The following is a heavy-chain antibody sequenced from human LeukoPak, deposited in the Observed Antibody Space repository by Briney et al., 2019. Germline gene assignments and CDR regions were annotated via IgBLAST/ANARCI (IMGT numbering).Heavy chain of an antibody. V-gene: IGHV1-46*01. Sequence: WASVKVSCKASGYTFTSYYMHWVRQAPGQGLEWMGIINPSGGSTSYAQKFQGRVTMTRDTSTSTVYMELSRLRSDDTAVYYCAFLRSLEWPPQFYFDYWGQGTLVTVSS. CDR1: GYTFTSYY. CDR2: INPSGGST. J-gene: IGHJ4*02. CDR3: AFLRSLEWPPQFYFDY. D-gene: IGHD3-3*01.